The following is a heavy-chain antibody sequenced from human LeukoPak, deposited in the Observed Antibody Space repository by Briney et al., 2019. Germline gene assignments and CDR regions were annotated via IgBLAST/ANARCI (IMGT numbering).Heavy chain of an antibody. D-gene: IGHD5-12*01. V-gene: IGHV1-8*01. J-gene: IGHJ4*02. Sequence: RASVKVSCKASGYTFTSYDINWVRQATGQGLEWMGWMNPNSGNTGYAQKFQGRVTMTRNTSISTAYMELRSLRSDDTAVYYCARGFGGYDYFDYWGQGTLVTVSS. CDR3: ARGFGGYDYFDY. CDR1: GYTFTSYD. CDR2: MNPNSGNT.